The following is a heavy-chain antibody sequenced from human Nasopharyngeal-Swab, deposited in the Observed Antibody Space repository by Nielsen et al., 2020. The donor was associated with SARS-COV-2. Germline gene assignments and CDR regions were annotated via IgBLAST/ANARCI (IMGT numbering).Heavy chain of an antibody. J-gene: IGHJ4*02. CDR3: ARAKLSYYDSSGFDY. CDR1: GFTFSSYS. Sequence: GGSLRLSCAASGFTFSSYSMNWVRQAPGKGLEWVSYISSSSSTIYYADSVKGRFTISRDNAKNSLYLQMNSLRDEDTAVYYCARAKLSYYDSSGFDYWGQGTLLTVSS. V-gene: IGHV3-48*02. D-gene: IGHD3-22*01. CDR2: ISSSSSTI.